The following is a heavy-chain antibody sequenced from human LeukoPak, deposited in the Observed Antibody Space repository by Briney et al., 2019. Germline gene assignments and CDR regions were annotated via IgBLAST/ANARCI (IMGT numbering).Heavy chain of an antibody. CDR2: IRYDGSNK. D-gene: IGHD1-14*01. Sequence: GGSLRLSCAASGFTFRTYGMHWVRQAPGKGLEWVAFIRYDGSNKYYADSVKGRFTISRDNSKNTLYLQMNSLRAEDTAVYYCATDLGNAFDIWGQGTMVTVSS. CDR3: ATDLGNAFDI. CDR1: GFTFRTYG. V-gene: IGHV3-30*02. J-gene: IGHJ3*02.